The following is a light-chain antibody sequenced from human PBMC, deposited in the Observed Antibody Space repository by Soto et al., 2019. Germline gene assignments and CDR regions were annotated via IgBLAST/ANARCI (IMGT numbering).Light chain of an antibody. V-gene: IGLV1-40*01. CDR3: QSYDSSLSGYVV. CDR2: RNN. J-gene: IGLJ2*01. Sequence: QLVLTQPPSVSGAPGQRVTISCTGSSSNIGAGYDVNWYQQLPGIAPKLLIYRNNNRPSGVPDRFSGSKSGNSASLAITGLQAEEEADYYCQSYDSSLSGYVVFGGRTKLTVL. CDR1: SSNIGAGYD.